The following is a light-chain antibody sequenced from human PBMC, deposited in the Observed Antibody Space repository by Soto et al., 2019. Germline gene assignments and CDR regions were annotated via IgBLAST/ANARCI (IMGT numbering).Light chain of an antibody. Sequence: AIRMTQSPSSLSASTGDRVTITCRASQGISSYLAWYQQKPGKAPKLLIYAASTLQSGVPSRFSGSGSGTDFTLTISCLQSEDFATYYCQQYYSYPRRAFGQGTKVAIK. CDR3: QQYYSYPRRA. CDR1: QGISSY. V-gene: IGKV1-8*01. CDR2: AAS. J-gene: IGKJ1*01.